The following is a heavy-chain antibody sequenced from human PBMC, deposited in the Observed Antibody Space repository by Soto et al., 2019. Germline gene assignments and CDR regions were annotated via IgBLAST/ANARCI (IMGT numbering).Heavy chain of an antibody. CDR1: GFTFSSYG. V-gene: IGHV3-30*18. J-gene: IGHJ5*02. CDR2: ISYDGSNK. Sequence: QVQLVESGGGVVQPGRSLRLSCAASGFTFSSYGMHWVRQAPGKGLEWVAVISYDGSNKYYADSVKGRFTISRDNSKNQLYLQMNSLRAEDSGVYYCAKDFLGIITMVRGVIPWFDPWGQGTLVTVSS. D-gene: IGHD3-10*01. CDR3: AKDFLGIITMVRGVIPWFDP.